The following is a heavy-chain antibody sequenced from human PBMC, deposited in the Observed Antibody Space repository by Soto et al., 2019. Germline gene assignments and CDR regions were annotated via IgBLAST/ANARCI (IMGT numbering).Heavy chain of an antibody. CDR3: ARDRGPFNWKDWPHYYYGMDI. J-gene: IGHJ6*02. CDR2: IWYDGSNK. V-gene: IGHV3-33*01. D-gene: IGHD1-20*01. CDR1: GFTFSSYG. Sequence: QVQLVESGGGVVQPGRSLRLCCAASGFTFSSYGMHWVRQAPGKGLEWVTVIWYDGSNKYYADSVKGRFTISRDNSKNTLYLQMNSLRAEDTAVYYCARDRGPFNWKDWPHYYYGMDIWGQGTTVTVSS.